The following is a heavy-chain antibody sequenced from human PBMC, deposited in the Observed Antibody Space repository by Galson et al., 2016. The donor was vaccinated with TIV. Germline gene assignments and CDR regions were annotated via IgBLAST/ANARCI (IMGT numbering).Heavy chain of an antibody. J-gene: IGHJ4*02. V-gene: IGHV3-33*01. CDR2: VWFDGSNK. D-gene: IGHD3/OR15-3a*01. CDR3: AREFRDYYFDY. Sequence: SLRLSCAASGFTFGSYGVHWVRQAPGKGLEWVTGVWFDGSNKYYADSVKGRFTVSRDNSKNTLYLQMNSLRTEDTAVYYCAREFRDYYFDYWGRGTLVTVSS. CDR1: GFTFGSYG.